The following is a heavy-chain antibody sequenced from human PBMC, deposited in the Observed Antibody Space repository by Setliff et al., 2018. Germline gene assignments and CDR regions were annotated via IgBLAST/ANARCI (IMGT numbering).Heavy chain of an antibody. V-gene: IGHV4-61*09. CDR1: GGSISSGSYY. J-gene: IGHJ6*03. CDR2: IYSSGST. Sequence: TLSLTCTVSGGSISSGSYYWSWIRQPAGKGLEWIGHIYSSGSTNYNPSLKGRVTISVDRSKNQFSLKLSSVIGADTAVYYCARDLYSSSSGGFYYYYYYMDVWGKGTTVTVSS. D-gene: IGHD6-6*01. CDR3: ARDLYSSSSGGFYYYYYYMDV.